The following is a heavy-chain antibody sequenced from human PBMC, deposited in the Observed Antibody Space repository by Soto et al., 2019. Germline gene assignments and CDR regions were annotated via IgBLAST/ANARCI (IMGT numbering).Heavy chain of an antibody. J-gene: IGHJ4*02. CDR1: GGTFSSYA. CDR3: ATYYYDSSGLDY. Sequence: SVKVSCKASGGTFSSYAISWVRQAPGQGLEWMGGIIPIFGTANYAQKFQGRVTITADKSTSTAYMELSSLRSEDTAVYYCATYYYDSSGLDYWGQGTLVTVSS. CDR2: IIPIFGTA. D-gene: IGHD3-22*01. V-gene: IGHV1-69*06.